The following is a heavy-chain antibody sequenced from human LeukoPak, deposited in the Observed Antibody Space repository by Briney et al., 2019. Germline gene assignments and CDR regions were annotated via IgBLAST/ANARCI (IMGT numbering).Heavy chain of an antibody. J-gene: IGHJ4*02. Sequence: PGGSLRLSCAASGFTFSSYAMNWVRQAPGKGLEWVSAISGSGGNTYYADSVKGRFTISRDNSKNTLYLQMNSLRAEDTAIYYCARGVLPTGFDYWGQGTLVTVSS. V-gene: IGHV3-23*01. D-gene: IGHD3-10*01. CDR1: GFTFSSYA. CDR2: ISGSGGNT. CDR3: ARGVLPTGFDY.